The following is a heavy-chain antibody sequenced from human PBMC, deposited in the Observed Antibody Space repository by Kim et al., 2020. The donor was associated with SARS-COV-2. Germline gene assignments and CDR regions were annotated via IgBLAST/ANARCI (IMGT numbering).Heavy chain of an antibody. CDR1: GFTFSSYG. D-gene: IGHD2-21*02. Sequence: GGSLRLSCAASGFTFSSYGMHWVRQAPGKGLEWVAVIWYDGSNKYYADSVKGRFTISRDNSKNTLYLQMNSLRAEDTAVYYCAREGYCGGDCQGWFDPWGQGTLVTVSS. CDR3: AREGYCGGDCQGWFDP. V-gene: IGHV3-33*01. J-gene: IGHJ5*02. CDR2: IWYDGSNK.